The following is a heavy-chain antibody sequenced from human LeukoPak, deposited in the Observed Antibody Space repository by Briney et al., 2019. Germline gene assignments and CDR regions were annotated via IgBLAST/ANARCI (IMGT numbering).Heavy chain of an antibody. Sequence: PSETLSLTCAVSGYSISSGYYWDWIRQPPGKGLEWIGSIYHSGSTYYNPSLKSRVTISVDTSKNQFSLKLSSVTAADTAVYYCASNIVGATTRFDYWGQGTLVTVSS. J-gene: IGHJ4*02. V-gene: IGHV4-38-2*01. CDR1: GYSISSGYY. CDR2: IYHSGST. D-gene: IGHD1-26*01. CDR3: ASNIVGATTRFDY.